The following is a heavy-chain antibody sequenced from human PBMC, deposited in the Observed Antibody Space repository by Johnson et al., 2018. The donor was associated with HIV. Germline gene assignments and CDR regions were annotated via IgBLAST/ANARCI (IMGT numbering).Heavy chain of an antibody. CDR2: IRYDGSNK. V-gene: IGHV3-30*02. Sequence: QMLLVESGGGVVQPGRSLRLSCAASGFTFSSYGMHWVRQAPGKGLEWVAFIRYDGSNKYYADSVKGRFTISRDNSKNTLYLQMNSLRAEDTAVYYCARVTMIVVVMQAFDIWGQGTMVTVSS. CDR1: GFTFSSYG. D-gene: IGHD3-22*01. CDR3: ARVTMIVVVMQAFDI. J-gene: IGHJ3*02.